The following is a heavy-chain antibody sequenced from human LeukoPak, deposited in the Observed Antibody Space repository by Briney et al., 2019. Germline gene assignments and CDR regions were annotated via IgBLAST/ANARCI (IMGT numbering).Heavy chain of an antibody. CDR1: GYTFTSYG. CDR2: ISAYNGNT. V-gene: IGHV1-18*01. CDR3: ARPSSGWGDDAFDI. D-gene: IGHD6-19*01. J-gene: IGHJ3*02. Sequence: ASVKVSCKASGYTFTSYGISWVRQAPGQGLEWMGWISAYNGNTNYAQKLQGRVTMTTDTSTSTAYMELRSLRSDDTAVYYCARPSSGWGDDAFDIWGQATMVTVSS.